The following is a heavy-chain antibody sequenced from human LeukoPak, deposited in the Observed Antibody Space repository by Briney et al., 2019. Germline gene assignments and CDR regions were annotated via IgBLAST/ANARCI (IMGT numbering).Heavy chain of an antibody. D-gene: IGHD3-22*01. J-gene: IGHJ4*02. CDR3: ASWYYYDSSGYYC. Sequence: SETLSPTCTVSGGSISSGDYYWSWIRQPPGKGLEWIGYIYYSGSTYYNPSLKSRVTISVDTSKNQFSLKLSSVTAADTAVYYCASWYYYDSSGYYCWGQGTLVTVSS. V-gene: IGHV4-30-4*01. CDR1: GGSISSGDYY. CDR2: IYYSGST.